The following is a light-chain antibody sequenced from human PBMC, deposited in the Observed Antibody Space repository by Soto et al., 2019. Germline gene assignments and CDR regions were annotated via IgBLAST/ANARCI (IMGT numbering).Light chain of an antibody. CDR3: QQYGSSPQT. CDR1: QSITRN. J-gene: IGKJ3*01. Sequence: IVLTQSPGTLSSSPGERATLSCRASQSITRNLAWYQQSPGQAPRLXIYGASSRATGIPDRFSGSGSGTDLTITISRLEPEDFEVYYCQQYGSSPQTFGPGTKVDI. V-gene: IGKV3-20*01. CDR2: GAS.